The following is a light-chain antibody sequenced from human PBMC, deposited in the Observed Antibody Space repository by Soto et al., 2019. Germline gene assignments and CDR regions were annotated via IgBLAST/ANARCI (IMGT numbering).Light chain of an antibody. Sequence: DFQMTQSPSSLSASVGDRFTITCRASQSINSYLNWYQQKPGKAPKLLIYGASSLQGGVPSRFSGSGSGTDFTLTISRLEPDDFEVYYCQQYDSSPRTFGQGTKVEIK. CDR2: GAS. V-gene: IGKV1-39*01. CDR3: QQYDSSPRT. CDR1: QSINSY. J-gene: IGKJ1*01.